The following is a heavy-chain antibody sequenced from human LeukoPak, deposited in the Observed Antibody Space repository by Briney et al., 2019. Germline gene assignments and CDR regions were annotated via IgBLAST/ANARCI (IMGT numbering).Heavy chain of an antibody. V-gene: IGHV3-7*01. CDR3: VRYRREGLYYFDY. J-gene: IGHJ4*02. Sequence: PGGSLRLSCAASGFTFSSYFMSWVRQAPGKGLEWVANIKEDGSQKYYVDSVRGRFTISRDNAGNSLYLQMNSLTVEDTAVYYCVRYRREGLYYFDYWGQGTLVTVSS. CDR1: GFTFSSYF. CDR2: IKEDGSQK.